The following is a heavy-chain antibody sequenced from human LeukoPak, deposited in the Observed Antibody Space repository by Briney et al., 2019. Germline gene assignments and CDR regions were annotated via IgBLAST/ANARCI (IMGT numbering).Heavy chain of an antibody. V-gene: IGHV3-21*01. CDR1: GFTFSSYS. J-gene: IGHJ4*02. CDR3: ARASYDVLTG. Sequence: AGGSLRLSCAASGFTFSSYSMNWLRQAPGKGLEWVSSISSSSSYIYYTDSVKGRFTLSRDNAKKSLYLQMNTLRTEDTAVYYCARASYDVLTGWGQGTLVAVSS. CDR2: ISSSSSYI. D-gene: IGHD3-9*01.